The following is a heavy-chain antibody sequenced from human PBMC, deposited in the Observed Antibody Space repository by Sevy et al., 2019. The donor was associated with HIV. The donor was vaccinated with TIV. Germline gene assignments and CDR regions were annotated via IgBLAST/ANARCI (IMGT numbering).Heavy chain of an antibody. J-gene: IGHJ3*02. CDR3: TTSSHSSSWYDVDAFDI. Sequence: GGSLRLSCVASGFTFSNAWMSWVRQAPGKGLEWVGRIKSKTDGGTTDYAAPVKGRFTISRDDSKNTLYLQMNSLKTEDTAVYYCTTSSHSSSWYDVDAFDIWGQGTMVTVSS. CDR2: IKSKTDGGTT. CDR1: GFTFSNAW. V-gene: IGHV3-15*01. D-gene: IGHD6-13*01.